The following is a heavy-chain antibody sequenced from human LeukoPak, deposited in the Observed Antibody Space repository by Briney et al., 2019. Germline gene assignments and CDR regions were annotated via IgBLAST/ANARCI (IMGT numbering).Heavy chain of an antibody. Sequence: SETLSLTRTVSGGSISSSSYYWGWIRQPPGKGLEWIGSIYYSGSTYYNPSLKSRVTISVDTSKNQFSLKLSSVTAADTAVYYCARWGSGYYSYYFDYWGQGTLVTVSS. J-gene: IGHJ4*02. V-gene: IGHV4-39*01. CDR2: IYYSGST. CDR3: ARWGSGYYSYYFDY. D-gene: IGHD3-22*01. CDR1: GGSISSSSYY.